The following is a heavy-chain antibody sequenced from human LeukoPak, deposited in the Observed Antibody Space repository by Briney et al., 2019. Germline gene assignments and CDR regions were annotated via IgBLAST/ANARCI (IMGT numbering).Heavy chain of an antibody. V-gene: IGHV3-33*06. J-gene: IGHJ4*02. CDR1: GFTFSSYG. CDR3: AKVTYYDFWSGILDY. D-gene: IGHD3-3*01. CDR2: IWYDGSNK. Sequence: GGSLRLSCAASGFTFSSYGMHWVRQAPGKGLEWVALIWYDGSNKYYTDSVKGRLTISRDNSKNTLYLQMNSLRAEDTAVYYCAKVTYYDFWSGILDYWGQGTLVTVSS.